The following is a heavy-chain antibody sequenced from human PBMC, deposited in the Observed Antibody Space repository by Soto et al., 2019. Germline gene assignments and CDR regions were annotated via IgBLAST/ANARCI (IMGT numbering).Heavy chain of an antibody. J-gene: IGHJ4*02. D-gene: IGHD6-19*01. CDR3: ARHIGVTGTRGFDY. Sequence: QVQLQESGPGLVKPSGTLSLTCAVSGGSISDNNWWSWVRQPPGKGLEWIGEIYHRGTTNYRPSLRSRVTISMDKSKNQLSLTLDSVTAADSAAYYCARHIGVTGTRGFDYWGQGILVTVSP. CDR1: GGSISDNNW. V-gene: IGHV4-4*02. CDR2: IYHRGTT.